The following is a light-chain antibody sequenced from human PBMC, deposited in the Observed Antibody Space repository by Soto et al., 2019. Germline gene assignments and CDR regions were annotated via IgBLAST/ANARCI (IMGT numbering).Light chain of an antibody. CDR2: WAS. V-gene: IGKV4-1*01. CDR1: QRVLYSSNNKHS. Sequence: DIVMTQSPDSLAVSLGERATINCKPIQRVLYSSNNKHSLAWYQQKPGQPPKLLIYWASTRASGVPDRFSGSGSVTDFTLTISSLQAEDVAVYYGQQYYNTPITFGHGTRLEIK. CDR3: QQYYNTPIT. J-gene: IGKJ5*01.